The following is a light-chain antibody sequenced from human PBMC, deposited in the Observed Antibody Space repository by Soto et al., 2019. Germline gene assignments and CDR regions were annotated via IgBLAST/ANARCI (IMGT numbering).Light chain of an antibody. Sequence: DIQLTQSPSSLSASVGDTVTITCRATRDINNFLAWYQERPGKAPKLLIYASTLHSGVPPRFRGSGTGTDFTLTISGLQPEDFGTYYCQQYNSYSGTFGQGTKLEIK. CDR3: QQYNSYSGT. J-gene: IGKJ2*01. CDR2: AS. V-gene: IGKV1-9*01. CDR1: RDINNF.